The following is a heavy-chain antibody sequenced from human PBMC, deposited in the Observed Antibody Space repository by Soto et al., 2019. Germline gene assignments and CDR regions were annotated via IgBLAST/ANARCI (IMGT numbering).Heavy chain of an antibody. CDR1: GFSLSTSGVG. D-gene: IGHD5-12*01. Sequence: QITLKESGPTLVKPTQTLTLTCTFSGFSLSTSGVGVGWIRQPPGKALEWLALIYWGHDKRYSPSLKSRLTITKDTSKKQVVLTMTNMDPVDKATYYCPHTTYSGYDLAFLPEAYGWFDPWVQGTLVTVSS. CDR3: PHTTYSGYDLAFLPEAYGWFDP. CDR2: IYWGHDK. V-gene: IGHV2-5*02. J-gene: IGHJ5*02.